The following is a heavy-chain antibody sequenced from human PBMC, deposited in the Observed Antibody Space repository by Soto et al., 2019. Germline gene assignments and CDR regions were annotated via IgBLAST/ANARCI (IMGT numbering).Heavy chain of an antibody. Sequence: EVQLVESGGGLVQPGGSLRLSCAASGFTFSNYAMHWVRQAPGKGLEYVSAISSNGGSTYYANSVKDRFTISRDNSKNTLYLQMGSLRAEDMAVYYCARVGYDSSGYYVRYYYGMDVWGQGTTVTVSS. CDR2: ISSNGGST. J-gene: IGHJ6*02. CDR1: GFTFSNYA. D-gene: IGHD3-22*01. V-gene: IGHV3-64*01. CDR3: ARVGYDSSGYYVRYYYGMDV.